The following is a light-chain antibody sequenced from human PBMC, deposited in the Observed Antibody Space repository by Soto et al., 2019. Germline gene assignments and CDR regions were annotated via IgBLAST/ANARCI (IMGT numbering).Light chain of an antibody. CDR3: SSYTAGGTI. J-gene: IGLJ1*01. Sequence: QSALTQPASVSGSPGQSITISCTGTSGDVGGYYYVSWYQQLPGKAPKLMISEVSNRPSGVSNRFSGSKAVNTASLTISGLQAEDEADYYCSSYTAGGTIFGTGPKVTVL. CDR1: SGDVGGYYY. V-gene: IGLV2-14*01. CDR2: EVS.